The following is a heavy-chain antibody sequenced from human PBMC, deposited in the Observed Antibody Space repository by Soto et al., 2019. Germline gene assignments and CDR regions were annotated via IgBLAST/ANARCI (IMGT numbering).Heavy chain of an antibody. CDR1: GFTFSSFT. CDR2: ISGSGGTT. D-gene: IGHD2-21*02. CDR3: AKPVVTATRVAFDY. Sequence: GGSLRLSCAASGFTFSSFTMSWVCQAPGKGLEWVSGISGSGGTTYYADSVKGRFTISRDNSKNTLYLQMHSLRAEDTAVYYCAKPVVTATRVAFDYWGQGSLVTVSS. V-gene: IGHV3-23*01. J-gene: IGHJ4*02.